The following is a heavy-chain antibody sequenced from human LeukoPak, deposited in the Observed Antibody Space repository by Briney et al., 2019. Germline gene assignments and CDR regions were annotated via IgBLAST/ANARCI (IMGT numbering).Heavy chain of an antibody. CDR2: INRDGSTT. V-gene: IGHV3-74*03. CDR1: GFTFSNYW. J-gene: IGHJ4*02. CDR3: ARDKKSGESSEIDY. D-gene: IGHD3-10*01. Sequence: GGSLRLSGAASGFTFSNYWVHWVRQAPGKGRVWVSRINRDGSTTKYADSVKGRFTVSRDNAKNTLNLQMNSLRAEDTAVYYCARDKKSGESSEIDYWGQGTLVTVSS.